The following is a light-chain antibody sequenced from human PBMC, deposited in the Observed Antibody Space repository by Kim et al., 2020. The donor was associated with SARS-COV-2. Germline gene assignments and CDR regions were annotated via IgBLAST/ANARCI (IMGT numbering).Light chain of an antibody. Sequence: SYELTQPPSVSVSPGQTASITCSGDKLGDKYACWYQQKPGQSPVLVIYQDSKRPSGIPERFSGSNSGNTATLTISGTQAMDEADYYCQAWDSSTKAFGTG. CDR1: KLGDKY. V-gene: IGLV3-1*01. CDR2: QDS. CDR3: QAWDSSTKA. J-gene: IGLJ1*01.